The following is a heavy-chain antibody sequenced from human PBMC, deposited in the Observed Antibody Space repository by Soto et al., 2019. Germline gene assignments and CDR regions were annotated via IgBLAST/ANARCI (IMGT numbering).Heavy chain of an antibody. CDR3: ARDRSYNMDV. CDR2: INSDGSGI. CDR1: GFMFNTYW. D-gene: IGHD1-1*01. J-gene: IGHJ6*02. Sequence: EVQLVESGGGLVQPGGSMRLSCAASGFMFNTYWMHWVRQAPGKGLTWVSRINSDGSGINYADSVKGRFTISRDNAKNTLYLQMSSLRAEDSAVYDCARDRSYNMDVWGQGSTVTVSS. V-gene: IGHV3-74*01.